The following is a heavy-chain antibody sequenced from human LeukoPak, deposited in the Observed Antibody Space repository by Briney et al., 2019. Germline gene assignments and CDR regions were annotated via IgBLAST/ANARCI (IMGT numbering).Heavy chain of an antibody. CDR1: GFTFTSDA. CDR2: IRGSGGST. CDR3: AKGRGSTSPWAGNAFDI. D-gene: IGHD2-2*01. J-gene: IGHJ3*02. V-gene: IGHV3-23*01. Sequence: PGGSLRLSCAAAGFTFTSDAMSWVRQAPGKGLEWVSAIRGSGGSTYYADSVKGRFSISRDNAKNSLYLQMNSLRAEDTAVYYCAKGRGSTSPWAGNAFDIWGQGTMVTVSS.